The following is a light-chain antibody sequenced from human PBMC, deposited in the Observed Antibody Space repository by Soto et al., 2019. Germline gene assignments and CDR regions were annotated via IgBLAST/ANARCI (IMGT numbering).Light chain of an antibody. J-gene: IGKJ3*01. V-gene: IGKV1-5*01. Sequence: DIPMTQSPSTLSASVGDRVTITCRASQSISTWLAWYQQKPGKAPKVLIYDASSLKSGVPSRFNGSGYETEFTLTISSLQPDDFANYSCQQYKNYLTFGPGTKVDIK. CDR1: QSISTW. CDR3: QQYKNYLT. CDR2: DAS.